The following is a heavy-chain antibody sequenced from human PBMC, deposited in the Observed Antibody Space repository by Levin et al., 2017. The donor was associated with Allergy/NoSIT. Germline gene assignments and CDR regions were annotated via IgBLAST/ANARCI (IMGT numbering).Heavy chain of an antibody. CDR2: IFPGNSDT. CDR3: AKQTEYNWFDP. Sequence: GESLKISFPSFFSPFLLSFLFFFLPLPSKGLDLMGLIFPGNSDTKYSPSFQGQVTISVDKSISTAYLQCSSLVASDTAVYYCAKQTEYNWFDPWGQGTLVTVPS. J-gene: IGHJ5*02. V-gene: IGHV5-51*01. D-gene: IGHD1-14*01. CDR1: FSPFLLSF.